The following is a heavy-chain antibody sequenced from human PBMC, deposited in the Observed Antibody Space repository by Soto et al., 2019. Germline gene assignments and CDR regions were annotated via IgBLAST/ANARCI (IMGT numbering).Heavy chain of an antibody. J-gene: IGHJ2*01. CDR1: GWSFSGYY. CDR2: INDRGSI. V-gene: IGHV4-34*01. Sequence: QVQLQRWGAGPLRPLETLSLTCGVSGWSFSGYYCAWIRQSPGKGLGWVGEINDRGSINYNPSLKSRVSISVDTSKNHYSLDLRSVTAADTAVYYCARESHDILTGPPWVWYFDIWGRGTLVTVSS. D-gene: IGHD3-9*01. CDR3: ARESHDILTGPPWVWYFDI.